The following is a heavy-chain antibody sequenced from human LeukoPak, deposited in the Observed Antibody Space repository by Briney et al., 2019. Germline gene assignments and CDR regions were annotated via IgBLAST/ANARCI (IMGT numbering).Heavy chain of an antibody. CDR1: VYTFTNYF. Sequence: ASVRVSCKTSVYTFTNYFIHWVRQAPGQGLEWMAIINPSVGSTTFSPKFQGRITLTRDTSTNTVYLDLSSLRSEDTAVYYCARDGDYHGNSVPFDCWGQGTQVTVSS. CDR2: INPSVGST. D-gene: IGHD4-23*01. J-gene: IGHJ4*02. V-gene: IGHV1-46*01. CDR3: ARDGDYHGNSVPFDC.